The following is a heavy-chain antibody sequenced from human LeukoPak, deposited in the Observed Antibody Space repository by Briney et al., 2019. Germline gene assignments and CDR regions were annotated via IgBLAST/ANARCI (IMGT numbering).Heavy chain of an antibody. CDR1: GFTFSSYS. CDR2: ISSSSSYI. D-gene: IGHD1-26*01. CDR3: AKVGAKGYYFDY. Sequence: GGSLRLSCAASGFTFSSYSMNWVRQAPGKGLEWVSSISSSSSYIYYADSVKGRFTISRDNSKNTLYLQMNSLRAEDTAVYYCAKVGAKGYYFDYWGQGTLVTVSS. J-gene: IGHJ4*02. V-gene: IGHV3-21*04.